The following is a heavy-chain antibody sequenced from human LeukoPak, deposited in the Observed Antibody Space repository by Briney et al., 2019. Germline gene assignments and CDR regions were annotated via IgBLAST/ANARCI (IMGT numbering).Heavy chain of an antibody. CDR2: ISSDENTK. CDR3: ATDRGWRTSGYYLYYFEY. Sequence: PGGSLRLSCAASGFTFSCCAIHWVRQAPGRGLEWVAVISSDENTKFYADSVKGRFTISRDNTKNSLFLQMSSLRAEDTAVYYCATDRGWRTSGYYLYYFEYWGQGTLVTFSS. J-gene: IGHJ4*02. V-gene: IGHV3-30-3*01. CDR1: GFTFSCCA. D-gene: IGHD3-3*01.